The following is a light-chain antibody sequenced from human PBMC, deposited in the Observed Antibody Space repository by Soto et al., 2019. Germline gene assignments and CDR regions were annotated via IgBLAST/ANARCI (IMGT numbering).Light chain of an antibody. J-gene: IGKJ2*01. CDR3: QKYNSAPYT. CDR1: QGISNY. V-gene: IGKV1-27*01. Sequence: DIQMTQSPSSLSAXVGDRVTITCRASQGISNYLAWYQQKPGKVPKLLIYAASTLQSGVPSRFXXXXXXXXXXXTISSLQPEDVATYYCQKYNSAPYTFGQGTKLEXK. CDR2: AAS.